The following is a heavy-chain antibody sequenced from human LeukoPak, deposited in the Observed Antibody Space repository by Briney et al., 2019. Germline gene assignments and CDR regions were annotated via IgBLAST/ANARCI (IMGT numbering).Heavy chain of an antibody. CDR1: GDSISSGDYY. Sequence: PSETLSLTCTVSGDSISSGDYYWSWIRQPAGKGLEWIGRISSSGSTNYNPSLKSRVTISVDTSKNQFSLKLSSVTAADTAVYYCARETTAPPNSYYDYVWGSYQSYNWFDPWGQGTLVTVSS. J-gene: IGHJ5*02. V-gene: IGHV4-61*02. CDR3: ARETTAPPNSYYDYVWGSYQSYNWFDP. D-gene: IGHD3-16*02. CDR2: ISSSGST.